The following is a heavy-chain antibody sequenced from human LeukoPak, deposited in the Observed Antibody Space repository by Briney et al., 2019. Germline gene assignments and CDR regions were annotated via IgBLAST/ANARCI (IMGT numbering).Heavy chain of an antibody. Sequence: SETLSLTCTVSGGSISSYYWSWIRQPAGKGLEWIGRIYTSGSTNYNPSLKSRVTMSVDTSKNQFSLKLSSVTAADTAVYYCARSPITGDYAYYFDYWGQETLVTVSS. CDR2: IYTSGST. V-gene: IGHV4-4*07. D-gene: IGHD3-16*01. J-gene: IGHJ4*02. CDR1: GGSISSYY. CDR3: ARSPITGDYAYYFDY.